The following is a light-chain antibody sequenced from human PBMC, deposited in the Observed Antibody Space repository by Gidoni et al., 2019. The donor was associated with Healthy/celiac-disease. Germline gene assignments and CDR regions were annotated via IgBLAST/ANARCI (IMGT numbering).Light chain of an antibody. CDR2: AAS. J-gene: IGKJ2*01. Sequence: DIQMTQSPSSLSASVGDRVTITCRASQSISSYLNWYQQKPGTAPKLLIYAASSLQSGVPSRFSGSGSGTDFTLTISSLQPEDFATYYCQQSYSTRKTFGQGTKLEL. CDR3: QQSYSTRKT. V-gene: IGKV1-39*01. CDR1: QSISSY.